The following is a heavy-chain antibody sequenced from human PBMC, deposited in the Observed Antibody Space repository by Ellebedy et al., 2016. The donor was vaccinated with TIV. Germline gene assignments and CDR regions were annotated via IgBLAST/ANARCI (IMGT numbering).Heavy chain of an antibody. Sequence: SVKVSCKASGGIFSSHGIRWVRQAPGQGLEWMGGIIPIFGTAKYAQRFQGRVTITADESTSTAYMELRSLSSEDTAVYYCAKVGFYSSSWQYYFDSWGQGTLVTVSS. CDR1: GGIFSSHG. CDR2: IIPIFGTA. J-gene: IGHJ4*02. D-gene: IGHD6-13*01. V-gene: IGHV1-69*13. CDR3: AKVGFYSSSWQYYFDS.